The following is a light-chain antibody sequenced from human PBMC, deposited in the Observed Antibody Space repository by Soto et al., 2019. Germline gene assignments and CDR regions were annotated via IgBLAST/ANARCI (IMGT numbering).Light chain of an antibody. J-gene: IGLJ1*01. V-gene: IGLV2-14*01. CDR1: SSDVGGYDY. Sequence: QSALTQPAPVSGSPGQSIAISCTGTSSDVGGYDYVSWYQQHPDKAPKLIIYEVTKRPSGVSNRFSGSKSSNTASLTISGLQPDDEADYYCSSHTSGDTRVFGSGTKVTVL. CDR3: SSHTSGDTRV. CDR2: EVT.